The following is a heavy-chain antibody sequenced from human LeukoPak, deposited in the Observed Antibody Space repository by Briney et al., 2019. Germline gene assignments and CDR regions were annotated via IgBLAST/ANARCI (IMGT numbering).Heavy chain of an antibody. V-gene: IGHV4-34*01. CDR1: GGPFSHYY. J-gene: IGHJ6*02. D-gene: IGHD1-26*01. Sequence: SETLSLTCAVYGGPFSHYYWTWIRQPPGKGLEWIEEINESGSTNYDPSLKSRVTISVDTSKTHFSLNLTSVTAADTAVYYCASRIGRYLYYFGMDVWGQGTTVTVSS. CDR3: ASRIGRYLYYFGMDV. CDR2: INESGST.